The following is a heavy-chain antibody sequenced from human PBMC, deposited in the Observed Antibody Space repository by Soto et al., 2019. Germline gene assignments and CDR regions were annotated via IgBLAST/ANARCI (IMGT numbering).Heavy chain of an antibody. CDR2: LSGTGSTT. CDR3: ARGNKYYEFWSGFVGYYYYYAMDV. D-gene: IGHD3-3*01. Sequence: PGGSLRLSCEASEFTFSSYAMSWVRQAPGKGLEWVSGLSGTGSTTYYADSVKGRFTISRDNSKNTLCHQMNSLRAEDTALYYCARGNKYYEFWSGFVGYYYYYAMDVWGQGTTVTVSS. V-gene: IGHV3-23*01. CDR1: EFTFSSYA. J-gene: IGHJ6*02.